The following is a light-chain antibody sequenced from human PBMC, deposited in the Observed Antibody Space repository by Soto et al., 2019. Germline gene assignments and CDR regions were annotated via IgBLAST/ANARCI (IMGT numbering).Light chain of an antibody. Sequence: QSALTQPPSASGSPGQSVTISCTGTSSDVAISDFVSWYQQYPGKAPKLMIYEVNKPPSGVPDRFSGSKSGTTASLTVSGLQSEDEADYFCSSYAGSYNLVFGGGTKVTVL. J-gene: IGLJ2*01. CDR3: SSYAGSYNLV. V-gene: IGLV2-8*01. CDR2: EVN. CDR1: SSDVAISDF.